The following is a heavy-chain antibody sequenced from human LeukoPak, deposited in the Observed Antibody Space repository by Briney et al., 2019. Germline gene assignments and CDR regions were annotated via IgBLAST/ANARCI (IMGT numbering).Heavy chain of an antibody. Sequence: GGSLRLSCAASGFTFSSYSMNWVRQAPGKGLEWVSSISSSSSYIYYADSVKGRFTISRDNAKNSLYLQMNSLRAEDTAVYYCARDPRRTIFGVVRPHWFDPWGQGTLVTVSS. D-gene: IGHD3-3*01. J-gene: IGHJ5*02. CDR3: ARDPRRTIFGVVRPHWFDP. CDR1: GFTFSSYS. V-gene: IGHV3-21*01. CDR2: ISSSSSYI.